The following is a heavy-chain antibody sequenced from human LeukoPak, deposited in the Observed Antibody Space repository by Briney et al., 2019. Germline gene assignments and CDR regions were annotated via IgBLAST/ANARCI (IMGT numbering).Heavy chain of an antibody. V-gene: IGHV5-51*01. CDR2: IYPGDSDT. Sequence: GESLKISCKGSEYSFTSYWIGWVRQMPGKGLEWMGIIYPGDSDTRYSPSFQGQVTISADKSITTAYLQWSSLKASDTAMYYCARVAAAGTQGPFYYYYYMDVWGKGTTVTVS. CDR1: EYSFTSYW. CDR3: ARVAAAGTQGPFYYYYYMDV. D-gene: IGHD6-13*01. J-gene: IGHJ6*03.